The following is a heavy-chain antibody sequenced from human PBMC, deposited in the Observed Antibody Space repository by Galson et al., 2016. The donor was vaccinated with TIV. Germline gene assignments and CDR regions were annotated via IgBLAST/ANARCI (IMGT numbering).Heavy chain of an antibody. Sequence: SVKVSCKVSGDSLSEIVIHWVRQAPGKGLEWMGGFDPEVSKTVYAQMLQGRVTMAADTSRNTAYMELGSLRFEDTAVYYCATVAWFPGLSLDNWGQGTLVIVSS. CDR1: GDSLSEIV. D-gene: IGHD2/OR15-2a*01. V-gene: IGHV1-24*01. J-gene: IGHJ4*02. CDR3: ATVAWFPGLSLDN. CDR2: FDPEVSKT.